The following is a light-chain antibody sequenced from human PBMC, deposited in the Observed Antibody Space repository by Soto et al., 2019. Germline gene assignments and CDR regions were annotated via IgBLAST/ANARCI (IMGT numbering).Light chain of an antibody. J-gene: IGKJ1*01. CDR3: QQYNNWPPWT. V-gene: IGKV3-15*01. CDR1: QSVSSN. Sequence: EIVMTQSLATLSVSPGERSTLSCRASQSVSSNLAWYQQKPGQAPRLIIYGASTRATGIPARFSGSGSGTEFTLTIRSLQSEDFAVYYCQQYNNWPPWTFGQGTTGDIK. CDR2: GAS.